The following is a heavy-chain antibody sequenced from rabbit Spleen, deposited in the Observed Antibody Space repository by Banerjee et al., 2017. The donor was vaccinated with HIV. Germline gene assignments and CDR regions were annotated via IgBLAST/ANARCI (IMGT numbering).Heavy chain of an antibody. Sequence: HLKESGGGLVQPGGSLKLSCKASGFTLSSYYMNWVRQAPGKGLEWIGYIDPVFGITYYANCVNGRFSISRENAQNTVFLQMTSLTAADTATYFCARDGAGGSYFALWGQGTLVTVS. V-gene: IGHV1S7*01. CDR2: IDPVFGIT. D-gene: IGHD8-1*01. J-gene: IGHJ4*01. CDR1: GFTLSSYY. CDR3: ARDGAGGSYFAL.